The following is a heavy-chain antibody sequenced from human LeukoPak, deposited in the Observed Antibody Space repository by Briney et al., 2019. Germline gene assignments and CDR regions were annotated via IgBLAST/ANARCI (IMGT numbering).Heavy chain of an antibody. CDR3: ARDRDDFWSGYYIPGFDY. D-gene: IGHD3-3*01. CDR2: IYYSGST. CDR1: GGSISSYY. Sequence: MPSETLSLTCTVSGGSISSYYWSWIRQPPGKGLEWLGYIYYSGSTNYNPSLKSRVTISVDTSKNQFSLKLSSVTAADTAVYYCARDRDDFWSGYYIPGFDYWGQGTLVTVSS. V-gene: IGHV4-59*01. J-gene: IGHJ4*02.